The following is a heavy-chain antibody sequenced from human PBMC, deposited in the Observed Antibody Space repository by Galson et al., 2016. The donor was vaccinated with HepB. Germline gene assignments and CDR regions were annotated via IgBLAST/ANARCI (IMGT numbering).Heavy chain of an antibody. CDR1: GYVFTSYD. V-gene: IGHV1-8*02. CDR3: ARGSTAVYSYSDSMDL. D-gene: IGHD2-21*02. CDR2: MNPKSGTT. J-gene: IGHJ6*02. Sequence: SVKVSCKASGYVFTSYDINWVRQAPGQGLEWVGWMNPKSGTTGFAQKFQGRVTLTRSTALGTAYMELNSLTSEDTVIYFCARGSTAVYSYSDSMDLWGQGTAVTVSS.